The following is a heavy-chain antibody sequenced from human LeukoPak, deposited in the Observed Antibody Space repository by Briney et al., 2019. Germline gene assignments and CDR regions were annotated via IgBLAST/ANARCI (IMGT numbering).Heavy chain of an antibody. CDR3: ARVRAYYYDSSALYY. CDR2: ISYDGSNK. Sequence: PGRSLRLSCAASGFTFSSYAMHWVRQAPGKGLEWVAVISYDGSNKYYADSVKGRFTISRDNSKNTLYLQMNSLRAEDTAVYYCARVRAYYYDSSALYYWGQGTLVTVSS. CDR1: GFTFSSYA. D-gene: IGHD3-22*01. J-gene: IGHJ4*02. V-gene: IGHV3-30-3*01.